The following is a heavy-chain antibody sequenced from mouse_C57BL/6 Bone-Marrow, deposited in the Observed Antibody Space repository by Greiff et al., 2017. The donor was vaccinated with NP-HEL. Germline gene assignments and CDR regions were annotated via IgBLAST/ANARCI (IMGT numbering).Heavy chain of an antibody. V-gene: IGHV1-42*01. CDR3: ARWLLFGSYFDY. CDR1: GYSFTGYY. J-gene: IGHJ2*01. CDR2: INPSTGGT. Sequence: EVQLQQSGAELMKPGASVKISCKASGYSFTGYYMNWVKQSPEKSLEWIGEINPSTGGTTYNQKFKAKATLTVDKSSSTAYMQLKSLTSEDSAVYYCARWLLFGSYFDYWGQGTTLTVSS. D-gene: IGHD2-3*01.